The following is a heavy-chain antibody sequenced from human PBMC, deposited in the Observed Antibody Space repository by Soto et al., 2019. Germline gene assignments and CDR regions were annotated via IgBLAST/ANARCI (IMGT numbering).Heavy chain of an antibody. CDR1: GFTSNGYS. CDR3: ARVSYSSSWYREGGYYYGMGV. J-gene: IGHJ6*02. D-gene: IGHD6-13*01. CDR2: ISSSSGYI. Sequence: EVQLVESGGGLVKPGGSLRLSCAASGFTSNGYSMNWVRQAPGKGLEWVSSISSSSGYIYYADSVKGRFTISRDNAKHFLYLQMNSLRAEETAMYYCARVSYSSSWYREGGYYYGMGVWGQGTTVTVSS. V-gene: IGHV3-21*01.